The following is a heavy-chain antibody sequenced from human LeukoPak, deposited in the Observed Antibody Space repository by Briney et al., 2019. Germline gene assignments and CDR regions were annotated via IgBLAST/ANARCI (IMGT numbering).Heavy chain of an antibody. CDR1: GGSISSSSYY. Sequence: SETLSLTCTVSGGSISSSSYYWGWIRQPPGKGLEWIGSIYYSGSTYYNPSLKSRVTISVDTSKNQFSLKLSSVTAADTAVYYCARGDGGSYSSFDYWGQGTLVTVSS. D-gene: IGHD1-26*01. CDR3: ARGDGGSYSSFDY. CDR2: IYYSGST. J-gene: IGHJ4*02. V-gene: IGHV4-39*07.